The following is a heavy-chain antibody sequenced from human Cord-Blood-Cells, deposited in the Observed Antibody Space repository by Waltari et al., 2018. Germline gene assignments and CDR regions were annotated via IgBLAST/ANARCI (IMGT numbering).Heavy chain of an antibody. J-gene: IGHJ4*02. CDR1: GFPFGSSW. D-gene: IGHD1-26*01. V-gene: IGHV3-7*01. Sequence: EVQLVESGGGLVQPGGSLRLSCAASGFPFGSSWMRWVRTAPGKGLEWVANIKQDGSEKYYVDSVKGRFTISRDNAKNSLYLQMNSLRAEDTAVYYCARARVGTYHYFDYWGQGTLVTVSS. CDR2: IKQDGSEK. CDR3: ARARVGTYHYFDY.